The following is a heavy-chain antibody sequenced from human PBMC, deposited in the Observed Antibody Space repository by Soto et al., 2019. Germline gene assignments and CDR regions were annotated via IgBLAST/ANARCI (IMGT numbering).Heavy chain of an antibody. J-gene: IGHJ3*02. V-gene: IGHV3-7*01. D-gene: IGHD5-18*01. CDR1: GFTFSSYW. CDR2: IKQDGSEK. Sequence: GGSLRLSCAASGFTFSSYWMSWVRQAPGKGLEWVANIKQDGSEKYYEDSVKGRFTISRDNAKNSLYLQMNSLRAEDTAVYYCARKDTAMGHDAFDIWGQGTMVTVSS. CDR3: ARKDTAMGHDAFDI.